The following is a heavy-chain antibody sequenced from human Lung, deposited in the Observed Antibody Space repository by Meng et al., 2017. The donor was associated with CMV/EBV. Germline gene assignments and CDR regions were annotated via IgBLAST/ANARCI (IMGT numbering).Heavy chain of an antibody. CDR3: AGDSSGSYYGTFES. CDR2: INTGSGST. J-gene: IGHJ3*02. Sequence: ASXXVSXKASGYTFTNYFMHWVRQGPGQGLEWMGVINTGSGSTNYAQKFQGRVSMTRDTSTRTVYMEVSSLRSEDTAVYYCAGDSSGSYYGTFESWGRGTXVTVSS. CDR1: GYTFTNYF. D-gene: IGHD1-26*01. V-gene: IGHV1-46*01.